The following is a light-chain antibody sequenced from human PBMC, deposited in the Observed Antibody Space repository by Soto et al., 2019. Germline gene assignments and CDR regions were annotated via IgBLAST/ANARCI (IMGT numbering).Light chain of an antibody. CDR2: DVN. CDR3: SSYAGSNNWV. V-gene: IGLV2-8*01. Sequence: QSVLTQPPSASGSPGQSLTISCTGTSTDVGNYNYVSWYQQHPGKAPKLMISDVNRRPSGVPDRFSGSKSGNTASLTVSGLQAEDEAEYYCSSYAGSNNWVFGGGTKLTVL. J-gene: IGLJ3*02. CDR1: STDVGNYNY.